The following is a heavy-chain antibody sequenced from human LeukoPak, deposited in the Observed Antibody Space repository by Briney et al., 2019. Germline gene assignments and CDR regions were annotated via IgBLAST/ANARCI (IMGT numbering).Heavy chain of an antibody. D-gene: IGHD3-10*01. CDR3: ARTLWFGELLYGYFDY. CDR1: GYTFTSYG. CDR2: IIPIFGTA. J-gene: IGHJ4*02. Sequence: SVKVSCKASGYTFTSYGISWVRQAPGQGLEWMGGIIPIFGTANYAQKFQGRVTITADESTSTAYMELSSLRSEDTAVYYCARTLWFGELLYGYFDYWGQGTLVTVSS. V-gene: IGHV1-69*13.